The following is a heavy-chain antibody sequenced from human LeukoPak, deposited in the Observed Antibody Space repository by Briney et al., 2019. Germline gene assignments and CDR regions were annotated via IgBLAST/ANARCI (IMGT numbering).Heavy chain of an antibody. D-gene: IGHD3-22*01. V-gene: IGHV1-69*13. CDR1: GGTFSSYA. CDR2: IIPIFGTA. CDR3: ARGGYYYDSSGYSHLPDY. J-gene: IGHJ4*02. Sequence: GASVKVSCTASGGTFSSYAISWVRQAPGQGLEWMGGIIPIFGTANYAQKFQGRVTITADESTSTAYMELSSLRSEDTAVYYCARGGYYYDSSGYSHLPDYWGQGTLVTVSA.